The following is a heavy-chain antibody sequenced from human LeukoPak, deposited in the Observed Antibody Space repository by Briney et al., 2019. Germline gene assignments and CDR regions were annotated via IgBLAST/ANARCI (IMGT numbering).Heavy chain of an antibody. CDR3: ARDPLSTNDFDI. D-gene: IGHD1-1*01. CDR2: IYYSGST. CDR1: GGSISSSSCY. J-gene: IGHJ3*02. Sequence: SETLSLTCTVSGGSISSSSCYWGWIRQPPGKGLEWIGCIYYSGSTNYNPSLKSRVTISVDTSKNQFSLKLSSVTAADTAVYFCARDPLSTNDFDIWGQGTMVTVSS. V-gene: IGHV4-39*07.